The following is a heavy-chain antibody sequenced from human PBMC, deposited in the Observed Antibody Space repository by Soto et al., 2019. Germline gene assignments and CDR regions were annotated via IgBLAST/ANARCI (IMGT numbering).Heavy chain of an antibody. CDR2: VGRHGEGA. CDR3: MNDLHTNIWQYSDY. J-gene: IGHJ4*02. CDR1: GFTFSSHS. V-gene: IGHV3-64D*08. D-gene: IGHD2-15*01. Sequence: GGSLRLSCSASGFTFSSHSMHWVRQAPGKGLEYVAAVGRHGEGAYYADSVKGRFTISRDNSKNTLYLQMSNLRLDDTALYYCMNDLHTNIWQYSDYWGQGALVTVSS.